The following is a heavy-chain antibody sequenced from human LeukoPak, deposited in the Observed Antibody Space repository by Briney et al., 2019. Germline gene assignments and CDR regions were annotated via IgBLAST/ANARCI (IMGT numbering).Heavy chain of an antibody. J-gene: IGHJ4*02. CDR1: GFTFSSYS. V-gene: IGHV3-21*01. CDR3: ARAVVVSTVTNYYFDY. Sequence: GGSLRLSCAASGFTFSSYSMNWVRQAPGKGLEWVSSISSSSSYIHYADSVKGRFTISRYNAKNSLYLQMNSLRAEDTAVYYCARAVVVSTVTNYYFDYWGQGTLVTVAS. CDR2: ISSSSSYI. D-gene: IGHD4-11*01.